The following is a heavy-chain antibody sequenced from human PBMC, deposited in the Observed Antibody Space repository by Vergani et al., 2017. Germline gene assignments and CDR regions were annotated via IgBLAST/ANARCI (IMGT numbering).Heavy chain of an antibody. J-gene: IGHJ6*02. CDR1: GGSISSGDYY. D-gene: IGHD6-13*01. Sequence: QVQLQESGPGLVKASQTLSLTCTVSGGSISSGDYYWSWIRQPPGKGLEWIGYIYYSGSTYYNPSLKSRVTISVDTSKNQFSLKLSSVTAADTAVYYCARDLSIAAAGNYYYYYGMDVWGQGTTVTVSS. CDR3: ARDLSIAAAGNYYYYYGMDV. CDR2: IYYSGST. V-gene: IGHV4-30-4*08.